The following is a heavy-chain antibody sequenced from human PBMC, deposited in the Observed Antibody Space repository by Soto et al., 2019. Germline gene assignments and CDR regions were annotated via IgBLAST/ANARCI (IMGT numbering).Heavy chain of an antibody. CDR3: ARVCGGDCHNGMDV. J-gene: IGHJ6*02. D-gene: IGHD2-21*02. CDR1: GGSISSGGYY. V-gene: IGHV4-31*03. CDR2: IYYSGST. Sequence: QVQLQESGPGLVKPSQTLSLTCTVSGGSISSGGYYWSWIRQHPGKGLEWIGYIYYSGSTYYNPSLKGRVTISVDTSKNQCALELRSVTAAATAVYYCARVCGGDCHNGMDVWGQGTTVTVSS.